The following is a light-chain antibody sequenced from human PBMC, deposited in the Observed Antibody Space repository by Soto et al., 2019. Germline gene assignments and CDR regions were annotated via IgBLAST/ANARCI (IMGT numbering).Light chain of an antibody. J-gene: IGKJ3*01. Sequence: DIVMTQSPDSLAVSLGERATINCKSSQSVLYSSNNKDYLAWYQQKPGQPPKLLIYWASTRESGVPDRFSGSGSETDFTLTISSLQAEDVAVYYYHQYYSTPPTFGPGTKVDV. CDR3: HQYYSTPPT. CDR1: QSVLYSSNNKDY. V-gene: IGKV4-1*01. CDR2: WAS.